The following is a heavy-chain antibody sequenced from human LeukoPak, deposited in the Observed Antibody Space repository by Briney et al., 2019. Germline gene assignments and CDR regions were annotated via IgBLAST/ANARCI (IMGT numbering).Heavy chain of an antibody. V-gene: IGHV4-59*01. CDR2: IYYSGST. D-gene: IGHD5-18*01. CDR1: GGSISSYY. CDR3: ARTTEGGYTYGYFYYYYMDV. J-gene: IGHJ6*03. Sequence: SETLSLTCTVSGGSISSYYWSWIRQPPGKGLEWIGYIYYSGSTNYNPSLKSRVTLSVDTSKNQFSLKLTSVTAADTAVYYCARTTEGGYTYGYFYYYYMDVWGKGTTVTISS.